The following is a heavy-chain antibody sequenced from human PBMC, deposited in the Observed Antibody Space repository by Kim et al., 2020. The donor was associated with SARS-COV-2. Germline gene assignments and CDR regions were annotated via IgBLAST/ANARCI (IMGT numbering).Heavy chain of an antibody. D-gene: IGHD5-12*01. V-gene: IGHV5-10-1*01. J-gene: IGHJ4*02. CDR3: ARHYSGYVCPDY. Sequence: KYSPSFQGHVTISADKSISTAYLQWSSPKASDTAIYYCARHYSGYVCPDYWGQGTLVTVSS.